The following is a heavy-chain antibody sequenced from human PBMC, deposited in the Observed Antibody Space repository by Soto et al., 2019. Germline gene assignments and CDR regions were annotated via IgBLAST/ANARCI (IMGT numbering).Heavy chain of an antibody. V-gene: IGHV3-48*02. J-gene: IGHJ4*02. CDR2: ISSSSSTI. CDR3: AGNPIYCSGGSCGDAY. Sequence: GGSLRLSCAASGFTFSSYSMNWVRQAPGKGLEWVSYISSSSSTIYYADSVKGGFTISRDNAKNSLYLQMNSLRDEDTAVYYCAGNPIYCSGGSCGDAYWGQGTLVTVSS. D-gene: IGHD2-15*01. CDR1: GFTFSSYS.